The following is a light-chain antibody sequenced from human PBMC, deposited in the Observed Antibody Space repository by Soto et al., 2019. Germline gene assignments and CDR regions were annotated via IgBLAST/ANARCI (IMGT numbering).Light chain of an antibody. Sequence: QSALTQPASVSGSPGQSITISCTGTSNDIGAYNYVSWYQQHTGKAPKLMIYDVRNRPSGVSNRFSGSKSGNTASLTISGLHTEDEADYYCSSYVSSSTLVFGTGTKLTVL. V-gene: IGLV2-14*01. J-gene: IGLJ1*01. CDR1: SNDIGAYNY. CDR3: SSYVSSSTLV. CDR2: DVR.